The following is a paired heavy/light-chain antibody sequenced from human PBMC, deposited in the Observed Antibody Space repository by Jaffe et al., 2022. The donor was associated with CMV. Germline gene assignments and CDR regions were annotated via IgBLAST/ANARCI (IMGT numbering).Light chain of an antibody. CDR1: TGAVTSGHY. J-gene: IGLJ2*01. V-gene: IGLV7-46*01. CDR2: DTS. CDR3: FLSYSGVGV. Sequence: QAVVTQEPSLTVSPGGTVTLTCASSTGAVTSGHYPYWFQQKPGQAPRTLIYDTSNKNSWTPARFSGSLLGGKAALTLSGAQPEDEADYYCFLSYSGVGVFGGGTKLTVL.
Heavy chain of an antibody. CDR2: IKRKTDGETT. CDR1: GFTFSNAY. D-gene: IGHD1-26*01. Sequence: EVQLVESGGVLVKPGGSLRLSCAASGFTFSNAYMNWVRQPPGKGLEWVGRIKRKTDGETTDYAAPVKGRFTISRDDSKTTLYLEINTLKTEDTAIYYCVTTLIVGAEGKGYWGPGTLLTVSS. CDR3: VTTLIVGAEGKGY. J-gene: IGHJ4*02. V-gene: IGHV3-15*01.